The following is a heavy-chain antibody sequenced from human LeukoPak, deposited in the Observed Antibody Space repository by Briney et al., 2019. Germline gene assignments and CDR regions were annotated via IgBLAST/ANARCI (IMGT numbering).Heavy chain of an antibody. Sequence: GRSLRLSCAASGFTFSSYAMHWVRQAPGKGLEWVAVISYDGSNKYYADSVKGRFTISRDNSKNTLYLQMNSLRAEDTAVYYCARESPYCSSTSCYTEGSAANYYYYYMDVWGKGTTVTVSS. CDR3: ARESPYCSSTSCYTEGSAANYYYYYMDV. J-gene: IGHJ6*03. V-gene: IGHV3-30-3*01. CDR1: GFTFSSYA. D-gene: IGHD2-2*02. CDR2: ISYDGSNK.